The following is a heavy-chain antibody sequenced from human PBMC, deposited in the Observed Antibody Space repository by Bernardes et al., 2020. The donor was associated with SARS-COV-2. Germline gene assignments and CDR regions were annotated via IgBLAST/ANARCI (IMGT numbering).Heavy chain of an antibody. CDR3: AIPPNNYARYGMDV. CDR1: GYTFTGYY. J-gene: IGHJ6*02. D-gene: IGHD3-22*01. Sequence: ASVKVSCKASGYTFTGYYMHWVRQAPGQGLEWMGWINPNSGGPNYAQKFQGRVTMTRDTSISTAYMELRRLRSDDTAVYYCAIPPNNYARYGMDVWGQGTTVTVSS. V-gene: IGHV1-2*02. CDR2: INPNSGGP.